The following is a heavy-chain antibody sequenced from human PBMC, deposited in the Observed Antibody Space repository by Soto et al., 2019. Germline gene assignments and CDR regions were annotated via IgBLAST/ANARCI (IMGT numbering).Heavy chain of an antibody. Sequence: QVQLVQSGAEVKKPGASVKVSCKASGYAFTTYDINWVRQATGQGPEWMGWMNTNSGHTVYAQKFQGRVTVTRDTSINTAYMELSSLRSEDTAVYYCARGSVWFGGYGMDVWGQGPGVTVSS. V-gene: IGHV1-8*01. CDR3: ARGSVWFGGYGMDV. D-gene: IGHD3-10*01. J-gene: IGHJ6*02. CDR1: GYAFTTYD. CDR2: MNTNSGHT.